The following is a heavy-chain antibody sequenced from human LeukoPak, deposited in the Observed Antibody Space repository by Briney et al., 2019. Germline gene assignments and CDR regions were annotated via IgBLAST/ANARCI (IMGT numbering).Heavy chain of an antibody. Sequence: PVGSLRLSCAASGFTFSGYYMSWIRQAPGKGLEWVSYISSNGSTIYYADSVKGRFTISRDNAKNSLYLQMNSLRAEDTAVYYCAREEKVDTAMEFYFDYWGEGTLVTVSS. CDR1: GFTFSGYY. V-gene: IGHV3-11*04. CDR2: ISSNGSTI. J-gene: IGHJ4*02. CDR3: AREEKVDTAMEFYFDY. D-gene: IGHD5-18*01.